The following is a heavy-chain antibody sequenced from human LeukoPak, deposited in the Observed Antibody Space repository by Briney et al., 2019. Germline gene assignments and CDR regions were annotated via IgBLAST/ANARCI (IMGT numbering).Heavy chain of an antibody. CDR1: RYIFTSYY. CDR3: ARDRGSSWYVDY. D-gene: IGHD6-13*01. V-gene: IGHV1-2*02. Sequence: ASVKVSCEASRYIFTSYYIHWVRQAPGQGLEWMGWINPNSGGTNYAQKFQDRVTMTGDTSISTAYMELSRLRSDDTAVYYCARDRGSSWYVDYWGQGTLVTVSS. CDR2: INPNSGGT. J-gene: IGHJ4*02.